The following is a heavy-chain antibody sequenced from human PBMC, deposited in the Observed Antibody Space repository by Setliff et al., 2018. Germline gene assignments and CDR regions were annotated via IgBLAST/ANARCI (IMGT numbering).Heavy chain of an antibody. Sequence: GGSLRFSCAAAGFTFSSHWMHWVRQAPGKRLMWVSRINSDGSTTNYADYVKGRFTISRDNAKNTLYLQMNSLRAEDTAVYYCVRGYCSSSSCYGTMGYWGQGTLVTVSS. CDR1: GFTFSSHW. D-gene: IGHD2-2*01. CDR3: VRGYCSSSSCYGTMGY. CDR2: INSDGSTT. V-gene: IGHV3-74*01. J-gene: IGHJ4*02.